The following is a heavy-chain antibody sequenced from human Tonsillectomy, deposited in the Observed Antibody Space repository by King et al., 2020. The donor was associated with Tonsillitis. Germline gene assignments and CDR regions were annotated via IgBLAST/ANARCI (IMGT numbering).Heavy chain of an antibody. Sequence: VQLQESGPGLVKPSETLSLTCTVSGDSISSYFWSWIRPPPGKGLEWIGYIYYSGTINYNPSLKSRVTISVDTSKNQVFLKLNSVTAADTAVYYCAREGHYGGIIDYWGQGTLVTVSS. D-gene: IGHD4-23*01. V-gene: IGHV4-59*01. CDR3: AREGHYGGIIDY. CDR1: GDSISSYF. CDR2: IYYSGTI. J-gene: IGHJ4*02.